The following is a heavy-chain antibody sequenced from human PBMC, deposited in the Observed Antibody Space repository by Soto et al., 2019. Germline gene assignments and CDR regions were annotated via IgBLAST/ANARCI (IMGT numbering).Heavy chain of an antibody. CDR3: ARRHGGSSWDWEIDY. D-gene: IGHD6-13*01. J-gene: IGHJ4*02. V-gene: IGHV1-69*12. CDR2: IIPIFGTE. Sequence: QVQLVQSGAEVKKPGSSVKVSCKASGGTFSSYAISWVRQAPGPGLEWMGGIIPIFGTENYAQKFQGRVTITADESTSTAYMELSSLRSEDTAVYYCARRHGGSSWDWEIDYWGQGTLFTVSS. CDR1: GGTFSSYA.